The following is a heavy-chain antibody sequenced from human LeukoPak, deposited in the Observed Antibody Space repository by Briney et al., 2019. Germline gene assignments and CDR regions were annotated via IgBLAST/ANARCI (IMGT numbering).Heavy chain of an antibody. CDR3: ARRDTGWNYCDY. Sequence: KPSETLSLTCTISGDSINGHYWSWIRQPPGKRLEWIGDIHYKGSTNYNLSLKSRVTISVDTSKNHLSLNLTSVLAADTAIYYCARRDTGWNYCDYWGQGILVTVSS. CDR1: GDSINGHY. D-gene: IGHD6-19*01. V-gene: IGHV4-59*08. CDR2: IHYKGST. J-gene: IGHJ4*02.